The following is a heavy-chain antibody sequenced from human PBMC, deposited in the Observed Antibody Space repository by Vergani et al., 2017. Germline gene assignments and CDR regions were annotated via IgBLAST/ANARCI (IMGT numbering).Heavy chain of an antibody. V-gene: IGHV4-31*11. Sequence: QGQLQESCRGLVKPSQPLYIICAVLGGPIRRGGYYRSWIRPHPGKGLEWIWYIYYSWSTYYNPYLKSRVTISVDTSKNQFSLKLSSVTAADTAVYYCARAPIGSTIFGLVYIRFALDIWGQGTMVTVSS. J-gene: IGHJ3*02. D-gene: IGHD3-3*01. CDR1: GGPIRRGGYY. CDR3: ARAPIGSTIFGLVYIRFALDI. CDR2: IYYSWST.